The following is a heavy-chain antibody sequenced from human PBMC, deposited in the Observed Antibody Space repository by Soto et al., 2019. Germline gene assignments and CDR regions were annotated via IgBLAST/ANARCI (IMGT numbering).Heavy chain of an antibody. J-gene: IGHJ6*02. CDR2: IYYSGST. CDR3: ARGDYDFWSGPGDGMDV. V-gene: IGHV4-30-4*01. D-gene: IGHD3-3*01. CDR1: GGSISSGDYY. Sequence: SETLSLTCTVSGGSISSGDYYWSWIRQPPGKGLEWIGYIYYSGSTYYNPSLKSRVTISVDTSKNQFSLKLSSVTAADTAVYYCARGDYDFWSGPGDGMDVWGQGTKVTVSS.